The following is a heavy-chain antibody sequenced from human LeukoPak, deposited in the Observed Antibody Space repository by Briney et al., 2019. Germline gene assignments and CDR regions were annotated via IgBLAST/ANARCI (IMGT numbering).Heavy chain of an antibody. CDR1: GFTFSSYA. CDR2: NGGSGGST. CDR3: ARGTGIAVAGTGPPYYFDY. Sequence: GGSLRLSCAASGFTFSSYAMRWVRQAPGKGLEWVSNGGSGGSTYYADSVKGRFTISRDNSKSTVYLQMNSLTAEDTAVYYCARGTGIAVAGTGPPYYFDYWGQGTLVTVSS. J-gene: IGHJ4*02. V-gene: IGHV3-23*01. D-gene: IGHD6-19*01.